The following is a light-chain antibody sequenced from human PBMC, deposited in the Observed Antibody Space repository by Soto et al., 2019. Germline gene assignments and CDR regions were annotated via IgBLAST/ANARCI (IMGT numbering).Light chain of an antibody. J-gene: IGKJ2*02. CDR2: RAS. CDR1: QSVRSN. CDR3: QQYNNWPSCT. V-gene: IGKV3-15*01. Sequence: EIVMTQSPATLSVAPGERVTLSCRASQSVRSNLAWYQQKPGQAPKVLIFRASTRATGVPARFSGSGSGTEFTLTISSLQSEDFSVYYCQQYNNWPSCTFGQGTKLEI.